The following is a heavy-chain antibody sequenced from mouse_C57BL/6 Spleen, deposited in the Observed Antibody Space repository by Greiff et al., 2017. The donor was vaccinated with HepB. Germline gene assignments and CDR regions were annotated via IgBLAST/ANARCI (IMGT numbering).Heavy chain of an antibody. J-gene: IGHJ4*01. CDR2: IWTGGGT. V-gene: IGHV2-9-1*01. CDR1: GFSLTSYA. CDR3: ARNFGDYGSSFYYAMDY. D-gene: IGHD1-1*01. Sequence: QVQLKESGPGLVAPSQSLSITCTVSGFSLTSYAISWVRQPPGKGLEWLGVIWTGGGTNYNSALKSRLSLSKENSKSKVFLKMNSLQTYDTARYYCARNFGDYGSSFYYAMDYWGQGTSVTVSS.